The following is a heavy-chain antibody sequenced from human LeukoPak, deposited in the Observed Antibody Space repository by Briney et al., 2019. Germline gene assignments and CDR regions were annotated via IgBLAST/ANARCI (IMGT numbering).Heavy chain of an antibody. CDR2: FDPEDGET. CDR1: GYTLTELS. V-gene: IGHV1-24*01. D-gene: IGHD3-10*01. J-gene: IGHJ5*02. CDR3: ARGAHYGSGSVRFDP. Sequence: GASVKVSCKVSGYTLTELSMHWVRQAPGKGLEWMGGFDPEDGETIYAQKFQGRVTMTEDTSTDTAYMELSSLRSEDTAVYYCARGAHYGSGSVRFDPWGQGTLVTVSS.